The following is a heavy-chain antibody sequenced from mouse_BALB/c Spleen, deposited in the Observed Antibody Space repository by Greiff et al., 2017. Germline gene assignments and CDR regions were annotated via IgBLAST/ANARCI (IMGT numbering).Heavy chain of an antibody. CDR3: ARVEGCCDY. Sequence: EVKLMESGGGLVKPGGSLKLSCAASGFTFSSYAMSWVRQSPEKRLEWVAEISSGGSYTYYPDTVTGRFTISRDNAKNTLYLEMSSLRSEDTAMYYCARVEGCCDYWGQGTTLTVSS. V-gene: IGHV5-9-4*01. J-gene: IGHJ2*01. CDR2: ISSGGSYT. CDR1: GFTFSSYA.